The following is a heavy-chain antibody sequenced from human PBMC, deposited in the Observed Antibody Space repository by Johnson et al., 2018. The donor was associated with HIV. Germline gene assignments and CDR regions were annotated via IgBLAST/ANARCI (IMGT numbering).Heavy chain of an antibody. CDR2: ISYDGSNK. V-gene: IGHV3-30*14. CDR1: GFTFSSCA. Sequence: QVQLVESGGGVVQPGRSLRLSCAASGFTFSSCAMHWVRQAPGKGLEWVAVISYDGSNKYYADSVKGRFTISRDNSKNTLYLQMNSLRAEDTAVYYCAGLGGSHDAFDIWGQGTMVTVSS. CDR3: AGLGGSHDAFDI. J-gene: IGHJ3*02. D-gene: IGHD1-26*01.